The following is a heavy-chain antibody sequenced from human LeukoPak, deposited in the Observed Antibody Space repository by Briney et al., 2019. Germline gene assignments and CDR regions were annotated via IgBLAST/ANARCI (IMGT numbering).Heavy chain of an antibody. CDR3: ARAVSLVRGVIVYSFDY. Sequence: SETLSLTCTVSGGSISSYYWSWIRQPPGKGLEWIGYIFYSGSTNYNPSLRSRVTMSVDTSQNQFSLKLSPVTAADTAVYYCARAVSLVRGVIVYSFDYWGQGTLVTVSS. V-gene: IGHV4-59*01. D-gene: IGHD3-10*01. J-gene: IGHJ4*02. CDR2: IFYSGST. CDR1: GGSISSYY.